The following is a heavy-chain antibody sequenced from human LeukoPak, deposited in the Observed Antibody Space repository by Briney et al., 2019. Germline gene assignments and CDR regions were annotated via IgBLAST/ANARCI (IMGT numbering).Heavy chain of an antibody. CDR2: IYYSGST. Sequence: SETLSLTCTVSGGSISSSSYYWGWIRQPPGKGLEWFGSIYYSGSTYYNPSLKSRVTISVDRSKNQFSLKLSSVTAADTAVYYCARGGADFDYWGQGTLVTVSS. CDR1: GGSISSSSYY. J-gene: IGHJ4*02. D-gene: IGHD1-26*01. V-gene: IGHV4-39*07. CDR3: ARGGADFDY.